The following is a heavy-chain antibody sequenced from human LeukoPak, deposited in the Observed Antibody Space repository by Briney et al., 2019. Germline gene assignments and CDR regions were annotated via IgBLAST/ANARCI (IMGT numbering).Heavy chain of an antibody. J-gene: IGHJ4*02. CDR3: ARERQLERLAFGKEGSAFDY. D-gene: IGHD1-1*01. CDR2: LYSGGST. Sequence: GGSLRLSCAASEFSVGSNYMTWVRQAPGKGLEWVSLLYSGGSTYYAASVKGRFTISRDNAKNSLYLQMNRLRAEDTAVYYCARERQLERLAFGKEGSAFDYWGQGTLVTVPS. V-gene: IGHV3-66*01. CDR1: EFSVGSNY.